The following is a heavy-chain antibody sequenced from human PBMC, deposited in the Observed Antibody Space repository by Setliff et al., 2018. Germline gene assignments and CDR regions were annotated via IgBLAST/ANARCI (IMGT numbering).Heavy chain of an antibody. CDR1: GGSFSGYY. CDR2: INHSGST. J-gene: IGHJ4*02. Sequence: SETLSLTCAVYGGSFSGYYWSWIRQPPGKGLEWIGEINHSGSTNYNPSLKSRVTISVDTSKNQFSLKLSSVTAADTAVYYCAKGRGEMDSWGQGILVTVS. CDR3: AKGRGEMDS. D-gene: IGHD3-10*01. V-gene: IGHV4-34*01.